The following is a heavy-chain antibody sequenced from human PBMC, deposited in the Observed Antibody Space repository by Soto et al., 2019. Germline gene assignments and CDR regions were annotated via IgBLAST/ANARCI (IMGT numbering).Heavy chain of an antibody. CDR2: IYYSGST. J-gene: IGHJ4*02. CDR1: GGSISSGGYY. CDR3: ARDGEVRGVFDY. D-gene: IGHD3-10*01. Sequence: LSLTCSVSGGSISSGGYYWSWIRQHPGKGLEWIGYIYYSGSTYYNPSLKSRLTMSVDTSKNQFSLKLSSVTAEDTAVYYCARDGEVRGVFDYWGQGTLVTVSS. V-gene: IGHV4-31*03.